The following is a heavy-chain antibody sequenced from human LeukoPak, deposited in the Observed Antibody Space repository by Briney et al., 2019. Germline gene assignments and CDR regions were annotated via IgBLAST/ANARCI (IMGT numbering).Heavy chain of an antibody. Sequence: DHYMDWVRQPPGKGLEWIGYIYYNGNTYYNPSLKTRLTLSVDPSKNQFSLQVNSVTAADTAVYYCARGYDFWSGYYYYYTDVWGNGTTVTVSS. J-gene: IGHJ6*03. CDR2: IYYNGNT. D-gene: IGHD3-3*01. V-gene: IGHV4-30-4*08. CDR3: ARGYDFWSGYYYYYTDV. CDR1: DHY.